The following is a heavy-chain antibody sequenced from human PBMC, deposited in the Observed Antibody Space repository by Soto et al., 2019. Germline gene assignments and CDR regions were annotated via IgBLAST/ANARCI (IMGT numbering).Heavy chain of an antibody. V-gene: IGHV3-23*01. CDR2: ISGSGGST. CDR1: GFTFSSYA. J-gene: IGHJ4*02. D-gene: IGHD3-3*01. Sequence: GGSLRLSCAASGFTFSSYAMSWVRQAPGKGLEWVSAISGSGGSTYYADSVKGRFTISRDNSKNTLYLQMNSLRAEGTAVYYCAKTISRTGDLGYFDYWGQGTLVTVSS. CDR3: AKTISRTGDLGYFDY.